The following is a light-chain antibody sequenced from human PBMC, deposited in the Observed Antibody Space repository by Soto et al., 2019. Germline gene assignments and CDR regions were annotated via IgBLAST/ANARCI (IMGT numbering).Light chain of an antibody. CDR1: QSIGSTY. CDR3: QQYATSPPT. CDR2: GAS. V-gene: IGKV3-20*01. J-gene: IGKJ1*01. Sequence: EIVLTQSPGTLSLSPGERATLSCRASQSIGSTYLAWYQQKPGQAPRLVSYGASLRATGIPDRFSVSGSGTDFTLTINRLEPEDFPVFYCQQYATSPPTFGQGTKVEIK.